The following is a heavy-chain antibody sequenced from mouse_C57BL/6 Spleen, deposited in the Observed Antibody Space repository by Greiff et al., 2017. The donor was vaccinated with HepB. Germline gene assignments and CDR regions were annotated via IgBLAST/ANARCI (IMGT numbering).Heavy chain of an antibody. V-gene: IGHV5-16*01. CDR3: ARLGGYDEGYAMDY. D-gene: IGHD2-2*01. Sequence: EVKVVESEGGLVQPGSSMKLSCTASGFTFSDYYMAWVRQVPEKGLEWVANINYDGSSTYYLDSLKSRFIISRDNAKNILYLQMSSLKSEDTATYYCARLGGYDEGYAMDYWGQGTSVTVSS. J-gene: IGHJ4*01. CDR1: GFTFSDYY. CDR2: INYDGSST.